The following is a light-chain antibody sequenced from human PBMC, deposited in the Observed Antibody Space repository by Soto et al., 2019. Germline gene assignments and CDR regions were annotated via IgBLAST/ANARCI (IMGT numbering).Light chain of an antibody. V-gene: IGKV1-39*01. CDR3: QQSYSTPIT. J-gene: IGKJ5*01. CDR2: AAS. CDR1: QDITTY. Sequence: DIKQKQSPSFLSASVGDRVTVTCRARQDITTYLAWYQQKPGKAPKLLINAASTLQSGVPSRFSGSGSGTDFTLTISSLQPEDFATYYCQQSYSTPITFGQGTRLEI.